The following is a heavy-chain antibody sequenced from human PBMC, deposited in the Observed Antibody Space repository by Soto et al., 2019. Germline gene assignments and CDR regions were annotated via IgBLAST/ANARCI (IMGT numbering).Heavy chain of an antibody. CDR2: IWYDGSNK. CDR1: GFTFSSYG. CDR3: ARENTAMAYFDY. D-gene: IGHD5-18*01. V-gene: IGHV3-33*01. Sequence: QVQLVESGGGVVQPGRPLRLSCAASGFTFSSYGMHWVRQAPGKGLEWVAVIWYDGSNKYYADSVKGRFTISRDNSKNTLYLQMNSLRAEDTAVYYCARENTAMAYFDYWGQGTLVTVSS. J-gene: IGHJ4*02.